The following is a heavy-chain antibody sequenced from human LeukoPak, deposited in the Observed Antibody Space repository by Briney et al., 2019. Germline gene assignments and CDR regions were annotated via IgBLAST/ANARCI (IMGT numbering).Heavy chain of an antibody. CDR3: ARPYSSSWYDAFDI. CDR2: INPNSGGT. D-gene: IGHD6-13*01. V-gene: IGHV1-2*02. J-gene: IGHJ3*02. Sequence: ASVKVSCKASGYTFTGYYMHWVRQAPGQGLEWMGWINPNSGGTNYAQKFQGRVTMTRNTSISTAYMELSRLRSDDTALYYCARPYSSSWYDAFDIWGQGTMVTVSS. CDR1: GYTFTGYY.